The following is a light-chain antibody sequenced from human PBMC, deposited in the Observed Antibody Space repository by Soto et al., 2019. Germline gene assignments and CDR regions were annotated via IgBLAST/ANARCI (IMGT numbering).Light chain of an antibody. Sequence: EILMTQSPATLSVSPGERVILSCRASQSVGSILAWYQQKPGQAPRLLIRGASTRATGVPARFSGSGSGTEFTLTISSLQSEDFAVYYCQQYSTALTFGGGTTLEIK. V-gene: IGKV3-15*01. J-gene: IGKJ4*02. CDR1: QSVGSI. CDR2: GAS. CDR3: QQYSTALT.